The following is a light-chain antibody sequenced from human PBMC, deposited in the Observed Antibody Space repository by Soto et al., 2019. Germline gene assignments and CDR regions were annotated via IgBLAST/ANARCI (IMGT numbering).Light chain of an antibody. J-gene: IGLJ2*01. CDR2: DVS. CDR3: SSYTSSSTLVV. CDR1: SSDVGVYNY. V-gene: IGLV2-14*03. Sequence: QSALTQPASVSGSPGQSITISCTGTSSDVGVYNYVSWYQQHPGKAPKLMIYDVSNRPSGVSNRFSGSKSGNTASLTISGLQAEDEADYYCSSYTSSSTLVVFGGGTKL.